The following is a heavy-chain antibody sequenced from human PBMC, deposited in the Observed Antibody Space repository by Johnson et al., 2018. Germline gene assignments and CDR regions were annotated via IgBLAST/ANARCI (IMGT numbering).Heavy chain of an antibody. J-gene: IGHJ6*04. CDR3: AGVVWSGLQGMDV. Sequence: VQLLESGGGLVQPGGSLRLSCAASGFTFSSYAMHWVRQAPGKGLEWVAVISYDGSNKYYADSVEGRFTISRDNSKNTLYLQMNSLRAEDTAVYYCAGVVWSGLQGMDVWGKGTTVTVSS. V-gene: IGHV3-30*04. CDR2: ISYDGSNK. CDR1: GFTFSSYA. D-gene: IGHD3-3*01.